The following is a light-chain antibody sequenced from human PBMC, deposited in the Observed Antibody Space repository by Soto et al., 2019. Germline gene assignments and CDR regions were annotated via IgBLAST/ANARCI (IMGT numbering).Light chain of an antibody. CDR1: QSVTTR. CDR2: GAS. J-gene: IGKJ5*01. V-gene: IGKV3-20*01. Sequence: SGFTLSPRTLSLSPGERVTLSRRASQSVTTRLAWYQHKPGQAPTLLMSGASNRASGVPVRFSGSGSGTDFTLTITRLEPEDFALYYCQQYGGSPITFGLGTRLEIK. CDR3: QQYGGSPIT.